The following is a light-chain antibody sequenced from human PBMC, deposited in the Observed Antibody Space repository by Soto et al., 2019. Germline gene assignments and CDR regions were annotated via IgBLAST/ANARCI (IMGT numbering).Light chain of an antibody. CDR1: SSDVGGYNY. CDR3: SSYAGSNNLV. V-gene: IGLV2-8*01. CDR2: AVS. J-gene: IGLJ1*01. Sequence: QSALTQPPSASGSLGQSVTISCTGTSSDVGGYNYVSWYQQHPGKAPKLLIYAVSQRPSGVPDRFSGSKSGNTASLTVSGLQAEDEADYYCSSYAGSNNLVFGTGTKLTVL.